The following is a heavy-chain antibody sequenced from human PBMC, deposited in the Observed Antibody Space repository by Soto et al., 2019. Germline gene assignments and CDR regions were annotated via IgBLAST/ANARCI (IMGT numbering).Heavy chain of an antibody. CDR2: IYTITAT. J-gene: IGHJ5*02. CDR1: GVPINSYY. CDR3: ARERCTGGTCYLNWFDP. D-gene: IGHD2-15*01. V-gene: IGHV4-4*07. Sequence: KASETLSLTCTVSGVPINSYYWSWIRQPAGKGLEWIGRIYTITATNYNPSLKSRLTMSVDTSKNQISLRLSSVTAADTAIYYCARERCTGGTCYLNWFDPWGHGTLVTVSS.